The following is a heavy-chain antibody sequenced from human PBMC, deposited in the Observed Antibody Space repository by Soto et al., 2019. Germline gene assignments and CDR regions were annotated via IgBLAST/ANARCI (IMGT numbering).Heavy chain of an antibody. J-gene: IGHJ3*02. CDR3: AKDKSPAVTTSHDDAFDI. D-gene: IGHD4-17*01. V-gene: IGHV3-9*01. Sequence: GGSLRLSCAASGFTFDDYAMHWVRQAPGKGLEWVSGISWNSGSIGYADSVKGRFTISRDNAKNSLYLQMNSLRAEDTALYYCAKDKSPAVTTSHDDAFDIWGQGTMVTVSS. CDR2: ISWNSGSI. CDR1: GFTFDDYA.